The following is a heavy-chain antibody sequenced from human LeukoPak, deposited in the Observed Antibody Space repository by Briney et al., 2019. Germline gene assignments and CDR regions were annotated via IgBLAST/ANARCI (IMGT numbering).Heavy chain of an antibody. D-gene: IGHD4/OR15-4a*01. J-gene: IGHJ3*01. Sequence: GRSLRLSCAASGFTFDDYAMHWVRQAPGKGLEWVSGISWNSGSIGYADSVKGRFTISRDNAKNSLYLQMNSLRAEDMALYYCAKVGTYDAGAFDXWGXGTMVT. CDR2: ISWNSGSI. CDR3: AKVGTYDAGAFDX. CDR1: GFTFDDYA. V-gene: IGHV3-9*03.